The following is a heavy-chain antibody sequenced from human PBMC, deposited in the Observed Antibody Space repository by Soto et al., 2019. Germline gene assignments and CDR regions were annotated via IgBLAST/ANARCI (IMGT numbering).Heavy chain of an antibody. D-gene: IGHD2-21*01. V-gene: IGHV1-2*02. J-gene: IGHJ6*02. CDR2: INPHSGGT. CDR3: ANPRQASCPSGACLPPLDV. CDR1: DDTFTDYY. Sequence: ASVKVSCKASDDTFTDYYIHWVRQAPGQGLEWLGWINPHSGGTKYVQEFQGRVSITRDRSTTTFYMELSSLRSDDTAVFYCANPRQASCPSGACLPPLDVWGQGTTVTVSS.